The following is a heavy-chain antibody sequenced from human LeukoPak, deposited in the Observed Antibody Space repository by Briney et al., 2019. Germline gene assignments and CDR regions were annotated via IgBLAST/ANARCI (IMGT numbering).Heavy chain of an antibody. J-gene: IGHJ4*02. CDR3: AKDSLAATVFDY. V-gene: IGHV3-23*01. CDR2: ISGSGGKT. CDR1: GFTFSSFA. Sequence: GGSLRLSCAASGFTFSSFAMSWVRQAPGKGLEWVSTISGSGGKTWYADSVKGRFTISRDNSKNTLYLQMNSLRAEDTAVYYCAKDSLAATVFDYWGQGTLVTVSS. D-gene: IGHD1-26*01.